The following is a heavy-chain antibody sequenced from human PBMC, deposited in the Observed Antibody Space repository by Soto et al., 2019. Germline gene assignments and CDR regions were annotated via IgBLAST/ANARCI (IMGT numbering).Heavy chain of an antibody. CDR3: AAVAAPYYYDSSGYYGDAFDI. CDR2: IVVGSGNT. V-gene: IGHV1-58*01. CDR1: GFTFTSSA. D-gene: IGHD3-22*01. Sequence: SVKVSCKASGFTFTSSAVQWVRQARGQRLEWIGWIVVGSGNTNYAQKFQERVTITRDMSTSTAYMELSSLRPEDTAVYYCAAVAAPYYYDSSGYYGDAFDIWGQGTMVTVS. J-gene: IGHJ3*02.